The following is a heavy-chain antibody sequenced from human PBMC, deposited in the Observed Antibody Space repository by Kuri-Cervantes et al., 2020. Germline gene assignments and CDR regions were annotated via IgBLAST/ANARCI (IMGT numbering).Heavy chain of an antibody. V-gene: IGHV3-64*02. D-gene: IGHD6-6*01. CDR3: AKDHPPYSSSSVSFDY. Sequence: GGALRLSCAASGSTFSSYGMHWVRQAPGKGLEYVSAISSNGGSTYYADSVKGRFTISRDNSNTTLYLQMNSLRTDDTALYSCAKDHPPYSSSSVSFDYWGQGTLVTVSS. J-gene: IGHJ4*02. CDR1: GSTFSSYG. CDR2: ISSNGGST.